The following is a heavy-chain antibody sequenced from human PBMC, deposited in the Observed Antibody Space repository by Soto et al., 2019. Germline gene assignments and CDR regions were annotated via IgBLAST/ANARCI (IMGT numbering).Heavy chain of an antibody. CDR2: ISYDGSNK. D-gene: IGHD6-19*01. CDR1: GFTFSSYG. V-gene: IGHV3-30*18. Sequence: GGSLRLSCAASGFTFSSYGMHWVRQAPGKGLEWVAVISYDGSNKYYADSVKGRFTISRDNSKNTLYLQMNSLRAEDTAVYYCAKDKSQWRAGAFDISGQGTMVTVSS. J-gene: IGHJ3*02. CDR3: AKDKSQWRAGAFDI.